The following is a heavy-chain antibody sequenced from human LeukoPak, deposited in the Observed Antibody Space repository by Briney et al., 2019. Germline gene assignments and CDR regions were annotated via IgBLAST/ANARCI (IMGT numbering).Heavy chain of an antibody. CDR1: GDSVSSNSVA. D-gene: IGHD6-13*01. CDR2: TYYRSKWYN. CDR3: ARKVTTAGKGSFDY. J-gene: IGHJ4*02. Sequence: SQTLSLTCAISGDSVSSNSVAWNWIRQSPSRGLEWLGRTYYRSKWYNDYAVSVKRRITINADTSKNQFSPQLNSVTPEDTAVYYCARKVTTAGKGSFDYWGQGTLVTVSS. V-gene: IGHV6-1*01.